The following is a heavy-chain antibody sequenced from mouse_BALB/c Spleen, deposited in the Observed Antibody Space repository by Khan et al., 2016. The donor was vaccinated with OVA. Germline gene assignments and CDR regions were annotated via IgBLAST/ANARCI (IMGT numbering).Heavy chain of an antibody. J-gene: IGHJ2*01. Sequence: EVQRVESGGGLVQPGGSRKLSCAASGFTFSRFGMHWVRQAPEKGLEWVAYISSGSSTIYYADTVKGRFTISRDNPKNTLFLQMTSLRSEDTAMYYCARYSNFDYWGQGTTLTVSS. CDR3: ARYSNFDY. V-gene: IGHV5-17*02. CDR1: GFTFSRFG. CDR2: ISSGSSTI.